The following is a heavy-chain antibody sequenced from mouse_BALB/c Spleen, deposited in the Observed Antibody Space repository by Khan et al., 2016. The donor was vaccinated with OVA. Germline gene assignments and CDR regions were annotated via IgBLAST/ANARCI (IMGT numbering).Heavy chain of an antibody. CDR1: GYTFTSYW. D-gene: IGHD1-1*01. Sequence: QVQLQQPGAELEKAGASVKMSCKASGYTFTSYWMHWVKQRLGQGLEWFAETNPTNGRTYYNEKFKSKATLTVDTSSSTAYMLLSDPKYEDSAVYSSARCKRIVATYFDYWGQGTTLTVSS. V-gene: IGHV1S81*02. J-gene: IGHJ2*01. CDR2: TNPTNGRT. CDR3: ARCKRIVATYFDY.